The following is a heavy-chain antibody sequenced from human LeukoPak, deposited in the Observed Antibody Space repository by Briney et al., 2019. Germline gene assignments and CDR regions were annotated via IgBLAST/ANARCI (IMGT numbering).Heavy chain of an antibody. V-gene: IGHV3-23*01. CDR2: ISGSGGST. D-gene: IGHD3-3*01. Sequence: GGSLRLSCAASGFTFNYYAMNWVRQAPGKGLEWVSAISGSGGSTYYADSVKGRFTIPRDNSKNTLYLQMNSLRAEDTAVYYCAKGDDFWSGYYWFDYWGQGTLVTVSS. CDR3: AKGDDFWSGYYWFDY. CDR1: GFTFNYYA. J-gene: IGHJ4*02.